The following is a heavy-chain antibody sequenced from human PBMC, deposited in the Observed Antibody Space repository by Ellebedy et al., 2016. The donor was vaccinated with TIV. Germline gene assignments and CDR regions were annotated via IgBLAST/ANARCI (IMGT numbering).Heavy chain of an antibody. CDR1: GFTFNSHG. CDR2: INAYDGIT. J-gene: IGHJ4*02. Sequence: AASVKVFCKASGFTFNSHGLAWVRQAPGLGLEWMGWINAYDGITSYAEKFQGRVTMTTDTLTSTAYMALRDLTSDDTAIYYCARGDRLQTWSKHFDYWGQGTVVTVTS. V-gene: IGHV1-18*04. CDR3: ARGDRLQTWSKHFDY. D-gene: IGHD2-8*01.